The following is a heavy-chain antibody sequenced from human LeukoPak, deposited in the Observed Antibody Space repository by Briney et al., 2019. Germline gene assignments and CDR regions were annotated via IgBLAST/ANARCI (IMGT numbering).Heavy chain of an antibody. J-gene: IGHJ4*02. CDR3: ARDEYCSGGSCSDEAGQY. CDR2: IYSGGST. CDR1: GFTVSSSY. D-gene: IGHD2-15*01. V-gene: IGHV3-53*01. Sequence: GGSLRLSCAASGFTVSSSYMSWVRQAPGKGLEWVSVIYSGGSTYYADSVKGRFTISRDNSKNTLYLQMNSLRAEDTAVYYCARDEYCSGGSCSDEAGQYWGQGTLVTVSS.